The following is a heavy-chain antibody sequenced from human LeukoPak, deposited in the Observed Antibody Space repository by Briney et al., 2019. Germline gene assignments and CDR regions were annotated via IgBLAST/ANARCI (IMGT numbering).Heavy chain of an antibody. CDR3: ASGGYCSSTSCYYYYGMDV. CDR2: ISSSSSYI. D-gene: IGHD2-2*01. V-gene: IGHV3-21*01. Sequence: GGSLRLSCAASGFTFSSYSMNWVRQAPGKGLEWVSSISSSSSYIYYADSVKGRFTISRDNAKNSLYLQMNSLRAEDTAVYYCASGGYCSSTSCYYYYGMDVWGQGTTVTVSS. CDR1: GFTFSSYS. J-gene: IGHJ6*02.